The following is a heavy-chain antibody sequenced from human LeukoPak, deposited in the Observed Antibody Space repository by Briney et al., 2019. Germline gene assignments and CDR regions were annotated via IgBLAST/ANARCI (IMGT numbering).Heavy chain of an antibody. D-gene: IGHD2/OR15-2a*01. Sequence: PGGSLRLSCAASGFTFDDYAMHWVRQAPGKGLEWVSGINWNSGSMGYADSVKGRFTISRDNAKNSLYLQMNSLGPEDTALYYCAKDIYSNNYFYFDSWGQGTLVTVSS. J-gene: IGHJ4*02. CDR1: GFTFDDYA. CDR2: INWNSGSM. CDR3: AKDIYSNNYFYFDS. V-gene: IGHV3-9*01.